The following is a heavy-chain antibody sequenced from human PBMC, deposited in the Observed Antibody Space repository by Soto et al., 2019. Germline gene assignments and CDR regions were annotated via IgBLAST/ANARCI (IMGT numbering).Heavy chain of an antibody. J-gene: IGHJ5*02. CDR3: ARPFEKGFGGFSALDP. CDR2: IDPSDSYT. CDR1: GYSFTSYW. Sequence: PGESLKISCKGSGYSFTSYWISWVRQMPGKGLEWMGRIDPSDSYTNYSPSFQGHVTISADKSISTAYLQWSSLKASDTAMYYCARPFEKGFGGFSALDPWGQGTLVTVSS. V-gene: IGHV5-10-1*01. D-gene: IGHD3-16*01.